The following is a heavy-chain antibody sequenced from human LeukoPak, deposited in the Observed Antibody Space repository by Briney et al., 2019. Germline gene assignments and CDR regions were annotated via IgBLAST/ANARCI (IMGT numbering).Heavy chain of an antibody. CDR1: GGSITSASHF. Sequence: PSETLSLTCSVSGGSITSASHFWGWIRQPPGKGLEWLGTIYYSGLTYSNPSLKSRVTISIDTAKNQFFLKLSSVTAADTAVYYCARATLGILTGYYYYYMDVWGKGTTVTISS. V-gene: IGHV4-39*07. J-gene: IGHJ6*03. D-gene: IGHD3-9*01. CDR2: IYYSGLT. CDR3: ARATLGILTGYYYYYMDV.